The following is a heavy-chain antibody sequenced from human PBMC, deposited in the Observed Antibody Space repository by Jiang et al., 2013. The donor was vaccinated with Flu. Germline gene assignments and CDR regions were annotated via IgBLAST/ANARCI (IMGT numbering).Heavy chain of an antibody. CDR1: GYTFTDYG. D-gene: IGHD2-8*02. V-gene: IGHV1-18*01. J-gene: IGHJ3*01. CDR3: TRDVGYSADWWEGAFDL. CDR2: ISGYNGYA. Sequence: SGAEVKKPGASVKVSCEAFGYTFTDYGFTWVRQGPGQGLEWMGWISGYNGYAHYAQNFQGRVTMTTDTSTRTAYMELRSLRSDDTALYYCTRDVGYSADWWEGAFDLWGQGTMVIVSS.